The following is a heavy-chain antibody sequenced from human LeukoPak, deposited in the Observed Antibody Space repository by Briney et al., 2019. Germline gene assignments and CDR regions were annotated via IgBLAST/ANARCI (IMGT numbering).Heavy chain of an antibody. CDR2: ISGSGTTV. CDR3: ARDRYGLTVGFDY. CDR1: GFTFSNYE. V-gene: IGHV3-48*03. J-gene: IGHJ4*02. D-gene: IGHD3-16*02. Sequence: GGSLRLSCAASGFTFSNYEMIWVRQAPGKGLEWVSYISGSGTTVSYADSVQGRFTISRDNAKNSLYPQMNSLRAEDTALYYCARDRYGLTVGFDYWGQGTLVTVSS.